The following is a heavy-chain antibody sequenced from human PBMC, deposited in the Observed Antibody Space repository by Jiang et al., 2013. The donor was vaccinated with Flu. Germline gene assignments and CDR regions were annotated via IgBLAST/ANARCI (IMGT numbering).Heavy chain of an antibody. CDR3: ASGELGAPGY. V-gene: IGHV1-69*10. CDR1: TFSSYA. D-gene: IGHD3-10*01. Sequence: TFSSYAISWVRQAPGQGLEWMGGIIPILGIANYAQKFQGRVTITADKSTSTAYMELSSLRSEDTAVYYCASGELGAPGYWGQGTLVTVSS. CDR2: IIPILGIA. J-gene: IGHJ4*02.